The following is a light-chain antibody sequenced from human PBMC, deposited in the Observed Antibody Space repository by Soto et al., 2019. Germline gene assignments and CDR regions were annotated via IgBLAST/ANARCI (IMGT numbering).Light chain of an antibody. J-gene: IGLJ1*01. Sequence: QSVLTQPAPVSGSPGQSITISCTGTSSDVGGYNYVSWYQQQPGKAPKFMIYDVTNRPSGVSNRFSGSKSGNTASLTISGLQAEDEADYYCCSYTTSNTRQIVFGTGTKVTV. V-gene: IGLV2-14*01. CDR1: SSDVGGYNY. CDR2: DVT. CDR3: CSYTTSNTRQIV.